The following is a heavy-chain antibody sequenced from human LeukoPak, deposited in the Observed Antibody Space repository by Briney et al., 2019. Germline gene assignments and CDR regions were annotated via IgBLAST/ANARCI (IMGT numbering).Heavy chain of an antibody. Sequence: GGSLRLSCAASGFTFSSYAMHWVRQAPGKGLEWVALISYDGSTRDYVDSEKGRFTTSRDNSINTLYLQMDSLRPEDTAVYYCARAPYSSGWYYFDYWGQGTLVSVSS. CDR1: GFTFSSYA. D-gene: IGHD6-19*01. V-gene: IGHV3-30*04. CDR2: ISYDGSTR. CDR3: ARAPYSSGWYYFDY. J-gene: IGHJ4*02.